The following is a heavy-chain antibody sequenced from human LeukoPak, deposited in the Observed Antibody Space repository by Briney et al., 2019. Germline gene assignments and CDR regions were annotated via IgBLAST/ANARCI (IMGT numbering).Heavy chain of an antibody. CDR2: IYYSGST. CDR1: GGSISSYY. Sequence: SETPSLTCTVSGGSISSYYWSWIRQPPGKGLEWIGYIYYSGSTNYNPSLKSRVTISVDTSKNQFSLKLSSVTAADTAVYYCARVRGYSSSWLGYWGQGTLVTVSS. J-gene: IGHJ4*02. D-gene: IGHD6-13*01. V-gene: IGHV4-59*01. CDR3: ARVRGYSSSWLGY.